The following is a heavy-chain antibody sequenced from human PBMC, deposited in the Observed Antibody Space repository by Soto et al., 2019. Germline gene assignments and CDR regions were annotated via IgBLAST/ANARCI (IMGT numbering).Heavy chain of an antibody. V-gene: IGHV3-48*02. CDR3: ARDEYYDILTGYYPNYYYGMDV. CDR2: ISSSSSTI. CDR1: GFHISGYV. Sequence: WLPLRLSCAASGFHISGYVMNLVGQEPGKGLEWVSYISSSSSTIYYADSVKGRFTISRDNAKNSLYLQMNSLRDEDTAVYYCARDEYYDILTGYYPNYYYGMDVWGQGTTVTVSS. D-gene: IGHD3-9*01. J-gene: IGHJ6*02.